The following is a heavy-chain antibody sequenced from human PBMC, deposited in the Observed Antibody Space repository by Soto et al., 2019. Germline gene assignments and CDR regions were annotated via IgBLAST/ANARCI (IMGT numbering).Heavy chain of an antibody. J-gene: IGHJ4*02. D-gene: IGHD3-22*01. Sequence: SETLSLTCAVSGGSISSGGYSWSWIRQPPGKGLEWIGYIYHSGSTYYNPSLKSRVTISVDRSKNQFSLKLSSVTAADPAVYYCASRASSVLDYWGQGTLVTVSS. CDR1: GGSISSGGYS. CDR2: IYHSGST. CDR3: ASRASSVLDY. V-gene: IGHV4-30-2*01.